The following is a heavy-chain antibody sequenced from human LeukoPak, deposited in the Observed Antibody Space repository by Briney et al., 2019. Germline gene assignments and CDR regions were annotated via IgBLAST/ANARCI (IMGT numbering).Heavy chain of an antibody. CDR1: GFDLSSYA. V-gene: IGHV3-21*06. Sequence: GGSLRLSCAASGFDLSSYAMNWVRQAPGKGLEWVSSISSRSTYIYYADSLKGRFTISRDNAKNLLFLQMDTLRGDDTAIYYCARDRRSGGWYEWDGGFDPWGQGTLVSVSS. CDR2: ISSRSTYI. J-gene: IGHJ5*02. D-gene: IGHD6-19*01. CDR3: ARDRRSGGWYEWDGGFDP.